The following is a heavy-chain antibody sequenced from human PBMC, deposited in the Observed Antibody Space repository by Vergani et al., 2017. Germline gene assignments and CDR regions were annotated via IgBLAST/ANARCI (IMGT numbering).Heavy chain of an antibody. CDR2: IYHSGST. CDR3: AGSLLWFGEASGNYYGMDV. CDR1: GGTISSSNW. V-gene: IGHV4-4*03. J-gene: IGHJ6*02. Sequence: QVQLQESGPGLVKPPGTLSLTCGVSGGTISSSNWWSWVRQPPGKGLEWIGEIYHSGSTNYNPSLKSRVTISVDKSKNQFSLKLSSVTAADTAVYYCAGSLLWFGEASGNYYGMDVWGQGTTVTVSS. D-gene: IGHD3-10*01.